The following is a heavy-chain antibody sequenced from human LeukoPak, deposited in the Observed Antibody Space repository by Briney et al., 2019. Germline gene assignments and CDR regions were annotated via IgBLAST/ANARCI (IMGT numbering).Heavy chain of an antibody. J-gene: IGHJ4*02. CDR3: ARGVPDYDFWSGYFS. CDR1: GGSISSSGYD. Sequence: PSQTLSLTCTVSGGSISSSGYDWRWIRQPPGRGLEWIGRTNANASTNYNLSLKSRITISVDTSKNQFALKLSSVAAADAAVYYCARGVPDYDFWSGYFSWGQGTLVTVSS. CDR2: TNANAST. D-gene: IGHD3-3*01. V-gene: IGHV4-61*02.